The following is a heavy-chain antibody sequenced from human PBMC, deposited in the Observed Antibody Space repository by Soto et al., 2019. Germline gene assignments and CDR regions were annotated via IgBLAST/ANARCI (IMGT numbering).Heavy chain of an antibody. Sequence: QVQLVQSGAEVKKPGASVKVSCKASGYTFSSYGISWVRQAPGQGLEWMGWISAYNGNTNYAQNFQGRVTLTTDTXXXXXXXXXXXXXXXXXXXXXXXXXXXXXXXXXXYWGQGTLVTVSS. CDR1: GYTFSSYG. CDR2: ISAYNGNT. CDR3: XXXXXXXXXXXXY. J-gene: IGHJ4*02. V-gene: IGHV1-18*01.